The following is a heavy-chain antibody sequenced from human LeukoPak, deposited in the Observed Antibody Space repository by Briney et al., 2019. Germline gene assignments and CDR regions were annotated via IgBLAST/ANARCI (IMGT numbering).Heavy chain of an antibody. CDR3: ARDIQHYYMDV. V-gene: IGHV3-48*03. D-gene: IGHD2-21*01. J-gene: IGHJ6*03. CDR1: GFTFSSYE. CDR2: ISSSGSNI. Sequence: GGSLRLSCAASGFTFSSYEINWVRQAPGKGLEWVSYISSSGSNIYYADSVKGRFTISRDNAKNSLYLQMNSLRAEDTAVYYCARDIQHYYMDVWGKGTTVTVSS.